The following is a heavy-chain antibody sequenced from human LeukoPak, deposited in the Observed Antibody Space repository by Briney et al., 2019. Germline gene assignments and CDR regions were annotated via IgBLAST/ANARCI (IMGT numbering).Heavy chain of an antibody. Sequence: GGSLRLSCVGSGFTFSSYWMTWVRQAPGKGLEWVANIKQDGSEQNYVDPVKGRFTISRDNAKNSLSLQMNSLRADDTAVYYCERYRMVYDYTDARRDYWGQGTLVTVSS. CDR1: GFTFSSYW. J-gene: IGHJ4*02. V-gene: IGHV3-7*03. CDR3: ERYRMVYDYTDARRDY. D-gene: IGHD4-11*01. CDR2: IKQDGSEQ.